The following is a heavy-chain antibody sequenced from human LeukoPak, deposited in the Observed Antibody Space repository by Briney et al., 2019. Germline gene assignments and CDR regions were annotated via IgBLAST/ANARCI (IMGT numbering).Heavy chain of an antibody. CDR2: ISGSGGST. CDR1: GFTFTCCG. Sequence: GGSLRPSCAASGFTFTCCGMTWVRQAPGKGLEWVSAISGSGGSTYYADSVKGRFTISRDNAKNSLYLQMNSLRAEDTAVYYCAASGYDYDYDYYMDVWGKGTTVTISS. D-gene: IGHD5-12*01. CDR3: AASGYDYDYDYYMDV. V-gene: IGHV3-23*01. J-gene: IGHJ6*03.